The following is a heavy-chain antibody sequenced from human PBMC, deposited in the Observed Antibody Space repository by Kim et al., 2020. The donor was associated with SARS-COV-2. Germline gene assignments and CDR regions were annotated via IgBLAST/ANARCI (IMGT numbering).Heavy chain of an antibody. V-gene: IGHV4-39*01. D-gene: IGHD3-3*01. CDR3: ARVGYDFWSGYSNFDY. CDR2: IYYSGST. CDR1: GGSISSSSYY. J-gene: IGHJ4*02. Sequence: SETLSLTCTVSGGSISSSSYYWGWIRQPPGKGLEWIGTIYYSGSTYYNSSLKSRVTIYVDTSKNQFSLRLSSVTAADTAVYYCARVGYDFWSGYSNFDYWGQGTLVTVSS.